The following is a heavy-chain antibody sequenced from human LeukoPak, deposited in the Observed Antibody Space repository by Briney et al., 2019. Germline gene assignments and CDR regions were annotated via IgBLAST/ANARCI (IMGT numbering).Heavy chain of an antibody. CDR2: IWYDGSNK. Sequence: GGSLRLSCAASGFTFSSYGMHWVRQAPGKGLEWVAVIWYDGSNKYYADSVKGRFTISRDNSKNTLYLQTNSLRAEDTAVYYCARADGDYYYGMDVWGQGTTVTVSS. V-gene: IGHV3-33*01. D-gene: IGHD4-17*01. CDR1: GFTFSSYG. CDR3: ARADGDYYYGMDV. J-gene: IGHJ6*02.